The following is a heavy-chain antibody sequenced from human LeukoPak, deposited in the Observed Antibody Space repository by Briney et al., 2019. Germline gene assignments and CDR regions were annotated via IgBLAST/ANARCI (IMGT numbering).Heavy chain of an antibody. CDR2: IIPIFGTA. CDR3: ARAADGYGGIGGAFDI. Sequence: ASVKVSCKASGGTFSSYAISWVRQAPGQGLEWMGGIIPIFGTANYAQKFQGRVTITTDESTSTAYIELSSLRSEDTAVYYCARAADGYGGIGGAFDIWGQGTMVTVSS. V-gene: IGHV1-69*05. J-gene: IGHJ3*02. CDR1: GGTFSSYA. D-gene: IGHD4-23*01.